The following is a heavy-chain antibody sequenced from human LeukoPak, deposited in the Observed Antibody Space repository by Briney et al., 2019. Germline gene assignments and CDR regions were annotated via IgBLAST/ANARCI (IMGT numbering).Heavy chain of an antibody. CDR2: IIHSGAT. CDR3: ANADRYCSDGSCHVPDAFDF. J-gene: IGHJ3*01. CDR1: GGSLNGHY. Sequence: SETLSLTCAVYGGSLNGHYWSWIRQPPGKGLEWIGEIIHSGATNYNPSLKSRVTISVDTSKNQFSLKLNSVTAADTAVYYCANADRYCSDGSCHVPDAFDFWGQGTMVTVSS. V-gene: IGHV4-34*12. D-gene: IGHD2-15*01.